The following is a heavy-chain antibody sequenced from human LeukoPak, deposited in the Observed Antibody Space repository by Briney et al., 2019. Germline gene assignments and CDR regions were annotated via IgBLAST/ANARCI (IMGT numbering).Heavy chain of an antibody. CDR1: GFTFSSYA. V-gene: IGHV3-23*01. Sequence: GGSLRLSCAASGFTFSSYAMSWVRQAPGKGLEWVSAISGSGGSTNHADSVKGRFTISRDNSKNTLYLQMNSLRAEDTAVYYCASTDFWSGFGDYWGQGTLVTVSS. J-gene: IGHJ4*02. CDR3: ASTDFWSGFGDY. CDR2: ISGSGGST. D-gene: IGHD3-3*01.